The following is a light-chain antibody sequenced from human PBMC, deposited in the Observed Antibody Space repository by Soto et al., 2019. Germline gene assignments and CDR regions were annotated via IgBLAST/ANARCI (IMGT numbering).Light chain of an antibody. CDR2: GAS. Sequence: EIVLTQSPGTVSLSPGERATLSCRASQSVSSRNLAWYRQKPGQAPSLLIFGASNRATGIPDLFSGSGSGTDFTLPISSLEPEDCAVYYCLRYGDSPPAYTFGQGTKLEIK. V-gene: IGKV3-20*01. CDR3: LRYGDSPPAYT. J-gene: IGKJ2*01. CDR1: QSVSSRN.